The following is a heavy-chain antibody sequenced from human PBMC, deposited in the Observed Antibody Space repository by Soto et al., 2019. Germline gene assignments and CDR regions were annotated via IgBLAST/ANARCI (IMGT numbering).Heavy chain of an antibody. J-gene: IGHJ6*02. CDR2: ISLDGDIK. Sequence: QVQLVESGGGVVQPGRSLRLSCSGSGFTFRGYGMHWVRQAPGKGLEWVGVISLDGDIKYYGDSVKGRFAISRDNSKSTLYLQMSSLRPEDTAVYYCAKSYYYDSSGSYSPRGYYYYFGMDVWGQGTTVIVSS. V-gene: IGHV3-30*18. CDR1: GFTFRGYG. CDR3: AKSYYYDSSGSYSPRGYYYYFGMDV. D-gene: IGHD3-22*01.